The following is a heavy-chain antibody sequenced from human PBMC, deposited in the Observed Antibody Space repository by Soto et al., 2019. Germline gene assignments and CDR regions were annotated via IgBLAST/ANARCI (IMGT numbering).Heavy chain of an antibody. CDR1: GGSISSSSYY. CDR2: IYYSGST. Sequence: SETLSLTCTVSGGSISSSSYYWGWIRQPPGKGLEWIGSIYYSGSTYYNPSLKSRVTISVDTSKNQFSLKLSSVTAADTAVYYCARYSSSWQPPRVFDYWGQGTLVTVSS. D-gene: IGHD6-13*01. CDR3: ARYSSSWQPPRVFDY. J-gene: IGHJ4*02. V-gene: IGHV4-39*01.